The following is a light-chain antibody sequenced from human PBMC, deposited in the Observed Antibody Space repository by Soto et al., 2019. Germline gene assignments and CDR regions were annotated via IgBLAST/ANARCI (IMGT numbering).Light chain of an antibody. J-gene: IGKJ1*01. Sequence: DNQMTHSPSTLSASVGDRVTITCRASQTISTWLAWYQQKPGKAPKLLMYDASRLESGVPSTFSGSGSGTEFTLTISSLQPDDVATYYCQQYSGYWTFGQGTKVDIK. CDR1: QTISTW. CDR2: DAS. CDR3: QQYSGYWT. V-gene: IGKV1-5*01.